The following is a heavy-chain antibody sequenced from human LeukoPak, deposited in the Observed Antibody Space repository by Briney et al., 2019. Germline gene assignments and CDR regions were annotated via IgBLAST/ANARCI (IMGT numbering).Heavy chain of an antibody. CDR1: GGSISSGDYY. V-gene: IGHV4-30-4*08. Sequence: SETLSLTCTVSGGSISSGDYYWSWIRQPPGKGLEWIGYIYYSGSTYYNPSLKSRVTISVDTSKNQFSLKLSSVTAADTAVYYCAREDIVVVVAATVGYFQHWGQGTLVTVSS. CDR2: IYYSGST. D-gene: IGHD2-15*01. J-gene: IGHJ1*01. CDR3: AREDIVVVVAATVGYFQH.